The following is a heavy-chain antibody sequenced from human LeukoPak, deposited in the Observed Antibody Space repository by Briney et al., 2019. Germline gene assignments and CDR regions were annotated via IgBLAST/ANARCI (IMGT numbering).Heavy chain of an antibody. J-gene: IGHJ4*02. CDR2: ISYDGSNK. Sequence: GGSLRLSCAASGFTCSSYGMHLVRQAPGKGLEWVAVISYDGSNKYYADSVKGRFTISRDNSKNTLYLQMNSLRAEDTAVYYCAKEPKYSSGWYPFNFDYWGQGTLVTVSS. D-gene: IGHD6-19*01. CDR1: GFTCSSYG. CDR3: AKEPKYSSGWYPFNFDY. V-gene: IGHV3-30*18.